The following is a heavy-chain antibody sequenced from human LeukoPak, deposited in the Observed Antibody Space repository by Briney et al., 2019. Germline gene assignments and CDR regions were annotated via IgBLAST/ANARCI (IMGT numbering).Heavy chain of an antibody. J-gene: IGHJ6*03. CDR3: ARQATYYYDSSGYHPPYYYYYYIDV. CDR1: GVSLSSSGYY. Sequence: PSETLSLTCTVSGVSLSSSGYYWGWIRQPPGKGLEWIGSIYYSGTTYNNPSLKSRVAISVHTSKTQFSLKLSSVTAADTAVYYCARQATYYYDSSGYHPPYYYYYYIDVWGKGTTVTVSS. V-gene: IGHV4-39*01. CDR2: IYYSGTT. D-gene: IGHD3-22*01.